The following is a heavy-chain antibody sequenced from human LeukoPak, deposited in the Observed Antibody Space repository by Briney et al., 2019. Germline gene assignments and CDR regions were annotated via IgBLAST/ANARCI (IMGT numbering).Heavy chain of an antibody. CDR2: IIPIFGTA. V-gene: IGHV1-69*13. Sequence: SVKVSCKASGYTLTIYYIHWVRQAPGQGLEWMGGIIPIFGTANYAQKFQGRVTITADESTSTAYMELSSLRSEDTAVYYCGRTPLGDSSGYDYWGQGTLVTVSS. D-gene: IGHD3-22*01. CDR3: GRTPLGDSSGYDY. CDR1: GYTLTIYY. J-gene: IGHJ4*02.